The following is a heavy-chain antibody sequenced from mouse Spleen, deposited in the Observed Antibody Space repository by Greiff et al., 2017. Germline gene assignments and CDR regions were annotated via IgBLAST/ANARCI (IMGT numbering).Heavy chain of an antibody. J-gene: IGHJ3*01. CDR2: IYPRSGNT. CDR1: GYTFTSYG. D-gene: IGHD2-1*01. CDR3: ATYGNPLFAY. V-gene: IGHV1-81*01. Sequence: QVQLKQSGAELARPGASVKLSCKASGYTFTSYGISWVKQRTGQGLEWIGEIYPRSGNTYYNEKFKGKATLTADKSSSTAYMELRSLTSEDSAVYFCATYGNPLFAYWGQGTLVTVSA.